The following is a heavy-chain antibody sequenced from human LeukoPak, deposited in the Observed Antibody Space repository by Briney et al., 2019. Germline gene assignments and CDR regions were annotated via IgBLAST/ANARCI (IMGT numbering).Heavy chain of an antibody. Sequence: GASVKVSCKTSGYTFTAYYMHWVRQAPGQGLEWMGWINPTSGGTNYAQNFQGRVTMTRDTSITTTYMELSSLASDDTAVYFCARGKAGYFDYWGQGTLVTV. J-gene: IGHJ4*02. CDR2: INPTSGGT. V-gene: IGHV1-2*02. CDR3: ARGKAGYFDY. CDR1: GYTFTAYY. D-gene: IGHD3-10*01.